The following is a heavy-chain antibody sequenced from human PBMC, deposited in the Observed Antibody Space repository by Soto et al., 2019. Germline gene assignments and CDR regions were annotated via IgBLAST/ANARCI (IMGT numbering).Heavy chain of an antibody. V-gene: IGHV4-39*01. CDR2: IYYSGST. Sequence: SETLSLTCTVSGGSISSSSYYWGWIRQPPGKGLEWIGSIYYSGSTYYNPSLKSRVTISVDTSKNQFSLKLSSVTAADTAVYYCASIAARPLYYFDYWGQGTLVTVSS. CDR1: GGSISSSSYY. CDR3: ASIAARPLYYFDY. D-gene: IGHD6-6*01. J-gene: IGHJ4*02.